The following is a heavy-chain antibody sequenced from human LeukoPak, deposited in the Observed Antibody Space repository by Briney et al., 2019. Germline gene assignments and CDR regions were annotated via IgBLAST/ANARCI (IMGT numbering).Heavy chain of an antibody. CDR1: GFTFDDYG. J-gene: IGHJ3*02. Sequence: GGSLRLSCAASGFTFDDYGMSWVRQAPGKGLEWVSGINWNGGSTGYADSVKGRFTISRDNAKNSLYLQMNSLRAEDTALYHCARDEAVAGLPEDAFDIWGQGTMVTVSS. CDR3: ARDEAVAGLPEDAFDI. CDR2: INWNGGST. V-gene: IGHV3-20*01. D-gene: IGHD6-19*01.